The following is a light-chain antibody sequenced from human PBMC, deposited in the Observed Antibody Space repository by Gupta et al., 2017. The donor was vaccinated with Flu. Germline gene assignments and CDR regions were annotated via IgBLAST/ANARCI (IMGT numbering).Light chain of an antibody. Sequence: DIQMTQSPSSLSASVGDRVTITCQASQDIRKYLHWYQQKPGRAPQVVIYDASKVERGAPSRFSGTGSGTDFTFTISSLQPEDIATYYCQQSQSLPPTFGGGTKVEVK. CDR1: QDIRKY. CDR2: DAS. CDR3: QQSQSLPPT. J-gene: IGKJ4*01. V-gene: IGKV1-33*01.